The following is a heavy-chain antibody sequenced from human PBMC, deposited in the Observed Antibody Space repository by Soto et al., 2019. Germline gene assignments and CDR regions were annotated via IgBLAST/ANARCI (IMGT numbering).Heavy chain of an antibody. CDR3: GRDPTPFAYSGIAVAYYYYGMDV. CDR1: GGTFSSYA. CDR2: IIPIFGTA. V-gene: IGHV1-69*01. Sequence: QVQLVQSGAEVKKPGSSVKVSCKASGGTFSSYAISWVRQAPGQGLEWMGGIIPIFGTANYAQKFQGRVTITADESVRTAYMELSRLRCEDTAVYYCGRDPTPFAYSGIAVAYYYYGMDVWGQGTTVTVSS. D-gene: IGHD6-19*01. J-gene: IGHJ6*02.